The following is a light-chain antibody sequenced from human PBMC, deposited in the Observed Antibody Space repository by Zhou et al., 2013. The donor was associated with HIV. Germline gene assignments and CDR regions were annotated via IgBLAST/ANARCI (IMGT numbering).Light chain of an antibody. CDR3: QQYNKWPPT. CDR1: QSVSSD. CDR2: GGS. J-gene: IGKJ1*01. Sequence: EIVMTQSPATLSVSPGGRAALSCRASQSVSSDLAWYQQKPGQAPRLLIHGGSTRATGIPARFSGSGSETAFTLTISSMQSEDFAVYYCQQYNKWPPTFGQGTKVEIK. V-gene: IGKV3-15*01.